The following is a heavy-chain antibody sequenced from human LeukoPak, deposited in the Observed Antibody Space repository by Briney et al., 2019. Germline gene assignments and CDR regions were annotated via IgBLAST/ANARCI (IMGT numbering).Heavy chain of an antibody. D-gene: IGHD6-13*01. CDR1: GFTFSDYY. V-gene: IGHV3-11*01. CDR2: ISSSGSTI. Sequence: PGGSLRLSCAASGFTFSDYYMSWIRQAPGKGLEWVSYISSSGSTIYYADSVKGRFTISRDNAKNSLYLQMNSLRAEDTAVYYCARDTRYSSSWYCDAFDIWGQGTMVTVSS. CDR3: ARDTRYSSSWYCDAFDI. J-gene: IGHJ3*02.